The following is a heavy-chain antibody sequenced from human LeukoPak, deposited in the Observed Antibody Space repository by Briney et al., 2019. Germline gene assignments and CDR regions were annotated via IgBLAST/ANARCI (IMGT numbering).Heavy chain of an antibody. CDR2: ISGSGGST. CDR1: GFTFSSYA. J-gene: IGHJ4*02. D-gene: IGHD5-24*01. V-gene: IGHV3-23*01. CDR3: AKDHGYNPSFGY. Sequence: GGSLGLSCAASGFTFSSYAMSWVRQAPGKGLEWVSAISGSGGSTYYADSVKGRFTISRDNSKNTLYLQMNSLRAEDTAVYYCAKDHGYNPSFGYWGQGTLVTVSS.